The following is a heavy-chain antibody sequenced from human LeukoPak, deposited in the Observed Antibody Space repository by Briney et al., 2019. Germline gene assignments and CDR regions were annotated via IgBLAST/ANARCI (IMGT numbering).Heavy chain of an antibody. D-gene: IGHD1-26*01. CDR2: MSSSSYI. CDR3: ARGSSGSYLADY. V-gene: IGHV3-21*01. CDR1: GFTFSSYS. J-gene: IGHJ4*02. Sequence: GGSLRLSCAASGFTFSSYSMNWVRQAPGKGLEWVSSMSSSSYIYYADSVKGRFTISRDNAENSLYLEMNSLRDEDTAVYYCARGSSGSYLADYWGQGSLVTVSS.